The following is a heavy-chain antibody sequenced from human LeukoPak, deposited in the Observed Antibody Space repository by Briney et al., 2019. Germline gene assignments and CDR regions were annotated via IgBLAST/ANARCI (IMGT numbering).Heavy chain of an antibody. D-gene: IGHD2-15*01. Sequence: GESLEISCKGSGYSFTSYRIVWVRQMPGKGLEWMGIIYPGDSDTRYSPSFQGQVTISADKSISTAYLQWSSLRASDTAMYFCARGLQNYFYGMDVWGQGTTVTVSS. CDR3: ARGLQNYFYGMDV. J-gene: IGHJ6*02. V-gene: IGHV5-51*01. CDR2: IYPGDSDT. CDR1: GYSFTSYR.